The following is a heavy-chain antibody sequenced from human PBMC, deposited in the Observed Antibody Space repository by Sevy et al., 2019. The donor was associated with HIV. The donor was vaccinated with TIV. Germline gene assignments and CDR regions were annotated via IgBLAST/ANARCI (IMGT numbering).Heavy chain of an antibody. CDR2: LYDSGAA. Sequence: GGSLRLSCTASGFTFSSYDMNWVRQAPGKGLEWVSTLYDSGAAYYAVSVKGRFTVSRDNSKNTLYLQMNSLRAEDTAVYYCARTVVLVDGPRNWLDTWGQGTLVTVSS. J-gene: IGHJ5*02. CDR1: GFTFSSYD. D-gene: IGHD2-8*02. V-gene: IGHV3-53*01. CDR3: ARTVVLVDGPRNWLDT.